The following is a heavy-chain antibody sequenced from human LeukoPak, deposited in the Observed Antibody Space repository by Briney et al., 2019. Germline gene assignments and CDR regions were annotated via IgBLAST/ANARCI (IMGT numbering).Heavy chain of an antibody. CDR1: GYTFTSYG. Sequence: ASVKVSCKASGYTFTSYGISWLRQAPGQGLEWMGWISAYNGNTNYAQKLQGRVTMTTDTSTSTAYLELRSLRSDDTAVYYCARERAGSNDYYYYYGMDVWGQGTTVTVSS. CDR2: ISAYNGNT. CDR3: ARERAGSNDYYYYYGMDV. D-gene: IGHD6-19*01. J-gene: IGHJ6*02. V-gene: IGHV1-18*01.